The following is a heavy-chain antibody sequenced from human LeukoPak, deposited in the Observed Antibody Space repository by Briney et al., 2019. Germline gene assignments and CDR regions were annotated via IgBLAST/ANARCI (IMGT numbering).Heavy chain of an antibody. CDR3: VRDHYSGAYDY. Sequence: GGSLKLSCAVSGLIVSTNYMSWVRQAPGKGLEWVSVLCSGGTTYYADSVEGRFTISRDNSKNTVSLQMNSLRADDTAVYYCVRDHYSGAYDYWGQGTLVTVSS. V-gene: IGHV3-53*01. D-gene: IGHD2-21*01. CDR2: LCSGGTT. CDR1: GLIVSTNY. J-gene: IGHJ4*02.